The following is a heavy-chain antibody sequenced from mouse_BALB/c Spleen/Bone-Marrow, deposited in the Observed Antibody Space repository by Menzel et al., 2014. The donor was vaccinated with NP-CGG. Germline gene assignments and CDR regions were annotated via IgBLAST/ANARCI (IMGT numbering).Heavy chain of an antibody. CDR1: GYTFTTYW. J-gene: IGHJ4*01. Sequence: QVQLKQSGAELAKPGASVKMSCKASGYTFTTYWMHWVKQRPGQGLEWIGYINPSTAYTDYNQKFEDKATLTADKSSSTAYMQLSSLTSEDSAVYYCARDLDYWGQGTSVTVSS. CDR3: ARDLDY. CDR2: INPSTAYT. V-gene: IGHV1-7*01.